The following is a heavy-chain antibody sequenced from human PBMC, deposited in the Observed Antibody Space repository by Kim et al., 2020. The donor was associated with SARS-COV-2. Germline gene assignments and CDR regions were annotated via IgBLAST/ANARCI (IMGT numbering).Heavy chain of an antibody. CDR1: GGSISSGGYY. Sequence: SETLSLTCTVSGGSISSGGYYWSWIRQHPGKGLEWIGYIYYSGSTYYNPSLKSRVTISVDTSKNQFSLKLSSVTAADTAVYYCATQNRDCSGGSCYLWDYWGQGTLVTVSS. J-gene: IGHJ4*02. D-gene: IGHD2-15*01. V-gene: IGHV4-31*03. CDR3: ATQNRDCSGGSCYLWDY. CDR2: IYYSGST.